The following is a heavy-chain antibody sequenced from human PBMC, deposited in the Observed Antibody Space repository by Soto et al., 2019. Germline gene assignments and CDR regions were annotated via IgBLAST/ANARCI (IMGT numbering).Heavy chain of an antibody. J-gene: IGHJ4*02. V-gene: IGHV4-4*02. CDR2: VYDSGDT. CDR1: GGSISTTNR. CDR3: ARGNYDFWSGYPDY. D-gene: IGHD3-3*01. Sequence: SETLSLTCDVSGGSISTTNRWSWVRQSPGKGLEWIGEVYDSGDTNYNPSLRSRLTISVDKSNNQFSLNLSSVTAADTAVYYCARGNYDFWSGYPDYWGQGTLVTVSS.